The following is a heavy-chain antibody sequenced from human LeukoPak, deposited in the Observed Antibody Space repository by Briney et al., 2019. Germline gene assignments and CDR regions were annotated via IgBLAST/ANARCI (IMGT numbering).Heavy chain of an antibody. CDR2: MNPNSGNT. D-gene: IGHD2-2*01. V-gene: IGHV1-8*01. CDR3: ARPSRCSSTSCRAPFDY. Sequence: ASVKVSCKSSGYTFTSYDINWVRQATGQGLEWMGWMNPNSGNTGYAQKFQGRVTMTSNTSISTAYMELSSLSSEDADVYYCARPSRCSSTSCRAPFDYWGQGTLVTVSS. CDR1: GYTFTSYD. J-gene: IGHJ4*02.